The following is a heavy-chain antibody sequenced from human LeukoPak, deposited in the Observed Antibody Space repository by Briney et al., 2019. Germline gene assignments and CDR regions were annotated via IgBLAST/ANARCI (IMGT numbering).Heavy chain of an antibody. CDR2: ISGSGGST. CDR3: AKGTPKAYCGGDCYPYYFDY. J-gene: IGHJ4*02. CDR1: GFSFTTHA. V-gene: IGHV3-23*01. Sequence: GGSLRLSCVASGFSFTTHAMGWVRQAPGKGLEWVSHISGSGGSTKYSGSVKGRFTISRDNSKNTLYLQINSLRADDTAVYYCAKGTPKAYCGGDCYPYYFDYWGQGTLVTVSS. D-gene: IGHD2-21*01.